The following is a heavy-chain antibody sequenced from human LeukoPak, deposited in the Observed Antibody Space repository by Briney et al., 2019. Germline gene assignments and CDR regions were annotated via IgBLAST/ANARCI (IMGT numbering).Heavy chain of an antibody. Sequence: MASETLSLTCTVYGASISSGTYDWRWLRQPAVKGLEWIGRISSSGTTKYTRSRKSRFTITQDTTKNQFSLNLSSVPAADTAVYFCAREDDDYDSSGFYREGYFDHWGQGTRVTVSS. CDR2: ISSSGTT. V-gene: IGHV4-61*02. CDR3: AREDDDYDSSGFYREGYFDH. D-gene: IGHD3-22*01. J-gene: IGHJ4*02. CDR1: GASISSGTYD.